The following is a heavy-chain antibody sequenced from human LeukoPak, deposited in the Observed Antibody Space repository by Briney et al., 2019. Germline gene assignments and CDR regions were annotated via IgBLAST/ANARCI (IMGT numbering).Heavy chain of an antibody. D-gene: IGHD3-22*01. V-gene: IGHV3-48*03. CDR3: ARIRADSSGYYYKYFDF. CDR2: ISSGGGTI. J-gene: IGHJ4*02. Sequence: PGGSLRLSCVVSGFTFSIYGMNWVRQAPGKGLEWVSYISSGGGTIYYADSVKGRFTISRDNAKNSLYLQMNSLRAEDTAVYYCARIRADSSGYYYKYFDFWGQGTLVTVSS. CDR1: GFTFSIYG.